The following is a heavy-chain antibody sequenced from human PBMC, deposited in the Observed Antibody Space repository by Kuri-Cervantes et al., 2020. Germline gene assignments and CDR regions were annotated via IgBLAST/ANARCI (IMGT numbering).Heavy chain of an antibody. CDR2: ISYDGSNK. CDR3: AKSSYGDYYY. Sequence: LSLTCAASGFTFSSYAMHWVRQAPGKGLEWVAVISYDGSNKYYADSVKGRFTISRDNSKNTLYLQMNSLRAEDTAVYYCAKSSYGDYYYWGQGTLVTVSS. J-gene: IGHJ4*02. V-gene: IGHV3-30-3*02. D-gene: IGHD4-17*01. CDR1: GFTFSSYA.